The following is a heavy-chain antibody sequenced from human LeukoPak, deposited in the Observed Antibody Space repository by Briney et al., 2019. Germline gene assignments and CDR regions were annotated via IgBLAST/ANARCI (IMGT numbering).Heavy chain of an antibody. CDR2: ISHDGMNA. CDR3: AKDGAQYSSGPECDP. Sequence: GGSLRLSCAASGLHFSGTAMSWVRQAPGKGLEWVSAISHDGMNAYYADPVKGRFTISRDNSEKTVSLEMSSLTAADTGVYYCAKDGAQYSSGPECDPRGQGALVTVSP. J-gene: IGHJ5*02. V-gene: IGHV3-23*01. CDR1: GLHFSGTA. D-gene: IGHD6-19*01.